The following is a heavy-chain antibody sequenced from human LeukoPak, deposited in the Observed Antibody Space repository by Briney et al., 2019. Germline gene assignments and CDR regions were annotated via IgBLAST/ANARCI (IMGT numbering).Heavy chain of an antibody. J-gene: IGHJ3*02. CDR2: ISGSGGST. Sequence: PGGSLRLSCAASGFTFSSYAMSWVRQAPGKGLEWVSAISGSGGSTYYADSVKGRFTISRDNSKNTLYLQMNSLRAEDTAVYYCAKVISHDILTGYYLPPFDAFDIWGQGTMVTVSS. CDR1: GFTFSSYA. CDR3: AKVISHDILTGYYLPPFDAFDI. V-gene: IGHV3-23*01. D-gene: IGHD3-9*01.